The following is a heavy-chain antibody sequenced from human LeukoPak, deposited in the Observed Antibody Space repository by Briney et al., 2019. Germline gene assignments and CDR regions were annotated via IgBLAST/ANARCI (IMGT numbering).Heavy chain of an antibody. CDR3: AKAEQWLVQRYFDY. Sequence: GGSLRLSCAASGFTFSNYAMTWVRQAPGKGLEWVAVISYDGSNKYYADSVKGRFTISRDNSKNTLYLQMNSLRAEDTAVYYCAKAEQWLVQRYFDYWGQGTLVTVSS. V-gene: IGHV3-30*18. CDR1: GFTFSNYA. D-gene: IGHD6-19*01. CDR2: ISYDGSNK. J-gene: IGHJ4*02.